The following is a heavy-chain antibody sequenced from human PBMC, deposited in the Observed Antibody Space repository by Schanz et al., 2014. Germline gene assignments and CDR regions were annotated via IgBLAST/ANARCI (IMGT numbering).Heavy chain of an antibody. CDR3: ARVKYCTITRCYRTETEGIYYMDV. CDR2: ISSGGGST. D-gene: IGHD2-2*01. CDR1: GFSFTTYA. V-gene: IGHV3-23*01. J-gene: IGHJ6*03. Sequence: EAQLLESGGGLVQPGGSLRLSCASSGFSFTTYAMSWVRQAPGKGLEWVSSISSGGGSTYYADSVKGRFTISRDNSKNTLYLQMKSLRAEDTAVYYCARVKYCTITRCYRTETEGIYYMDVWGKGTTVTVSS.